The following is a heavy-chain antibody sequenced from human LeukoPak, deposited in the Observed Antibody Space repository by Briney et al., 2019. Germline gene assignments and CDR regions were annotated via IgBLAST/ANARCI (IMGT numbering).Heavy chain of an antibody. J-gene: IGHJ4*02. D-gene: IGHD3-22*01. Sequence: GASLRLSCAASGFTFSSYAMSWVRQAPGKGLEWVSGISGSGGSTYYAVSVQGRFTISRDKSKNTLYLQMNSLRAEDTAVYYCATGPYYDSSGYSIDYWGQGTLVTVSS. V-gene: IGHV3-23*01. CDR1: GFTFSSYA. CDR2: ISGSGGST. CDR3: ATGPYYDSSGYSIDY.